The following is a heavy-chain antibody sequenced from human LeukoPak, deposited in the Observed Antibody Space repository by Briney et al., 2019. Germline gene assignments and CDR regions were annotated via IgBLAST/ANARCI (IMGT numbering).Heavy chain of an antibody. CDR2: ISAYNGNT. Sequence: GASVKVSCRASGYTFTSYGISWVRQAPGQGLEWMGWISAYNGNTNYAQKLHGRVTMTTDTSTSTAYMELRSLRSDDTAFYYCARDYSSGWYAFDYWGQGTLVTVSS. J-gene: IGHJ4*02. CDR3: ARDYSSGWYAFDY. CDR1: GYTFTSYG. V-gene: IGHV1-18*01. D-gene: IGHD6-19*01.